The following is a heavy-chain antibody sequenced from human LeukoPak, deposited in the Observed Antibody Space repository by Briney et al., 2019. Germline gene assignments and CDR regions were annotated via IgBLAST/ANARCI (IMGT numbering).Heavy chain of an antibody. Sequence: SETLSLTRTVSGGSISSYYLSRIRQPPGKGLEWIGYISYSGSTNYNPSLKSRVTISVDTSKNQFSLKLSSVTAADTAVYYCARDGRGHIVVVTAIPPPDAFDIWGQGTMVTVSS. CDR1: GGSISSYY. D-gene: IGHD2-21*02. CDR2: ISYSGST. V-gene: IGHV4-59*01. J-gene: IGHJ3*02. CDR3: ARDGRGHIVVVTAIPPPDAFDI.